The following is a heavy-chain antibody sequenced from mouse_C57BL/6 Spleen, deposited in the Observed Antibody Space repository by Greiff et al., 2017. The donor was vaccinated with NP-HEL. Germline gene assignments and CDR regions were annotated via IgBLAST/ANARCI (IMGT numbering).Heavy chain of an antibody. CDR3: TKSYCSNFTWLAD. D-gene: IGHD2-5*01. CDR1: GYTFTDYE. J-gene: IGHJ3*01. CDR2: IDPETGGT. V-gene: IGHV1-15*01. Sequence: VQLQQSGAELVRPGASVTLSCKASGYTFTDYEMHWVKQTPVHGLEWIGAIDPETGGTAYNQKFKGKAILTADKSSSTAYMELRSLTSEDSACYYFTKSYCSNFTWLADWGQGTLVTVAA.